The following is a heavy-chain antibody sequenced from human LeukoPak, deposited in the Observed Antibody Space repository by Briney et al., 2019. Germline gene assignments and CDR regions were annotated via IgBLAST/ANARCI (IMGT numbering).Heavy chain of an antibody. CDR1: GGTFSSYA. CDR2: IIPIFGTA. V-gene: IGHV1-69*06. J-gene: IGHJ5*02. CDR3: ARSGIGYFDWYPDWFDP. D-gene: IGHD3-9*01. Sequence: ASVKVSCKASGGTFSSYAISWVRQAPGQGLEWMGGIIPIFGTANYAQKFQGRVTITADKSTSTAYMELRSLRSDDTAVYYCARSGIGYFDWYPDWFDPWGQGTLVTVSS.